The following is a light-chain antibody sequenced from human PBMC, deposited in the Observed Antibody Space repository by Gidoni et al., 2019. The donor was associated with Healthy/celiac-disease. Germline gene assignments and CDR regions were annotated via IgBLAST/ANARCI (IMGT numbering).Light chain of an antibody. V-gene: IGKV3-20*01. CDR2: GAS. CDR1: QSVSSSY. Sequence: EIVLTQSPGTLSLSPGERATLSCRDSQSVSSSYLAWYQQKPGQSPRLLIYGASSRATGIPDRFSGSGSGTDFTLTISRLEPEDFAVYYCQQYGSSPVFGQGTKVEIK. CDR3: QQYGSSPV. J-gene: IGKJ1*01.